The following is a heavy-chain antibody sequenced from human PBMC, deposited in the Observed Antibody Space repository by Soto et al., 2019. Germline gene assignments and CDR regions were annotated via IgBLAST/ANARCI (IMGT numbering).Heavy chain of an antibody. V-gene: IGHV3-48*02. Sequence: EVQLVESGGGLVQPGGSLRLSCAASGFTFSSYSMNWVRQAPGKGLEWVSYISSSSSTIYYADSVKGRFTISRDNAKNSLYLQMNSLRDEDTAVYYCARDPHYYGSGRGYGMDVWGQGTTVTVSS. D-gene: IGHD3-10*01. CDR2: ISSSSSTI. CDR1: GFTFSSYS. J-gene: IGHJ6*02. CDR3: ARDPHYYGSGRGYGMDV.